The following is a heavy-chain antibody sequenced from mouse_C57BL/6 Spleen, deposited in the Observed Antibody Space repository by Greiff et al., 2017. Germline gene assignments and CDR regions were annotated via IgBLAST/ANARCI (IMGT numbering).Heavy chain of an antibody. CDR3: ARRGGITTVVAPGYFDV. CDR2: IYPGSGSS. D-gene: IGHD1-1*01. V-gene: IGHV1-55*01. Sequence: QVQLQQPGAELVKPGASVKMSCKASGYTFTSYWITWVKQRPGQGLEWIGDIYPGSGSSNYNEKFKSKATLTVDTSSSTAYMQLSSLTSEKSAVYYCARRGGITTVVAPGYFDVWGTGTTVTVSS. J-gene: IGHJ1*03. CDR1: GYTFTSYW.